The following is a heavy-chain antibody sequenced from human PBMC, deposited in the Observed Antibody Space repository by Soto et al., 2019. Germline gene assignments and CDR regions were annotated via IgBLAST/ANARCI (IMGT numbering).Heavy chain of an antibody. D-gene: IGHD1-26*01. CDR2: IYPGDSDT. CDR1: GYSFTSYW. CDR3: ARSHRSGSYYYYGMDV. J-gene: IGHJ6*02. Sequence: CKGSGYSFTSYWIGWVRQMPGKGLEWMGIIYPGDSDTRYSPSFQGQVTISADKSISTAYLQWSSLKASDTAMYYCARSHRSGSYYYYGMDVWGQGTTVTVSS. V-gene: IGHV5-51*01.